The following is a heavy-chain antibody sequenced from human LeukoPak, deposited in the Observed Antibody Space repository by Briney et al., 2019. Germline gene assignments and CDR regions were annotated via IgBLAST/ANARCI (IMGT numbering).Heavy chain of an antibody. J-gene: IGHJ3*02. CDR1: GGSISSGGYS. CDR3: AREATVTHHDAFDI. V-gene: IGHV4-30-2*01. D-gene: IGHD4-17*01. CDR2: IYHSGST. Sequence: SETLSLTCTVSGGSISSGGYSWSWIRQPPGKGLEWIGYIYHSGSTYYNPSLKSRVTISVDRSKNQFSLKLSSVTAADTAVYYCAREATVTHHDAFDIWGQGTMVTVSS.